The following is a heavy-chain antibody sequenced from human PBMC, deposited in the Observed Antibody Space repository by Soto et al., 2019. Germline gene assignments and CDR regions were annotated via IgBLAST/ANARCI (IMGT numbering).Heavy chain of an antibody. CDR2: ISGSGGST. CDR1: GFTFSSYA. J-gene: IGHJ4*02. CDR3: AKVNDFWSGYYLGLFDY. V-gene: IGHV3-23*01. D-gene: IGHD3-3*01. Sequence: GGSLRLSCAASGFTFSSYAMSWVRQAPGKGLEWVSAISGSGGSTYYADSVKGRFTISRDNSKNTLYLQMNSLRAEDTAVYYCAKVNDFWSGYYLGLFDYWGQGTLVTVSS.